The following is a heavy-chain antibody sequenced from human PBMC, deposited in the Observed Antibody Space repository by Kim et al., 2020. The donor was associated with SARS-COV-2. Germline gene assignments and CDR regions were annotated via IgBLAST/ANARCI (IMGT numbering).Heavy chain of an antibody. CDR2: ISSTGNTI. V-gene: IGHV3-48*01. Sequence: GGSLRLSCAASGFTFSRYSIHWVRQAPGKGLEWVSYISSTGNTIYYAESVRGRVTISRDNTKNSLYLQMNSLRAEDTAVYYCARELENYGLSHFDYWRKGTLVPVAT. D-gene: IGHD3-16*01. J-gene: IGHJ4*02. CDR3: ARELENYGLSHFDY. CDR1: GFTFSRYS.